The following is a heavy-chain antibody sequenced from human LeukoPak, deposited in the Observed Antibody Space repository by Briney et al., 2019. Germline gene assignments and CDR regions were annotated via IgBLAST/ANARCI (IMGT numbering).Heavy chain of an antibody. CDR2: INPSGGST. J-gene: IGHJ4*02. V-gene: IGHV1-46*01. Sequence: ASVKVSCKESGYTFTSYYMHWVRQAPGQGLEWMGIINPSGGSTSYAQKFQGRVTMTRDTSTSTVYMELSSLRSEDTAVYYCARDWYGDYGIGLGYFDYWGQGTPVTVSS. CDR1: GYTFTSYY. CDR3: ARDWYGDYGIGLGYFDY. D-gene: IGHD4-17*01.